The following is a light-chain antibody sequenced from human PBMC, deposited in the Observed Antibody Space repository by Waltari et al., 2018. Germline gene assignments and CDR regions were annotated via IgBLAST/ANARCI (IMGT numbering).Light chain of an antibody. CDR1: SSDVGNYNL. CDR2: EVT. CDR3: CSYVGLGIYV. V-gene: IGLV2-23*02. J-gene: IGLJ1*01. Sequence: QSGLTPPASVSVSPGQSITISCTGTSSDVGNYNLVSWYQQYPGKAPQLMVYEVTKRASGVSDRFSGSKSGNTASLTIHGLQSEDEADYYCCSYVGLGIYVFGSGTKVTVL.